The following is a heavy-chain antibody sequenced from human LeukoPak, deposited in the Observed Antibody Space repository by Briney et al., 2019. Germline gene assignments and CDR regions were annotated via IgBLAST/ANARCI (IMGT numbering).Heavy chain of an antibody. J-gene: IGHJ4*01. Sequence: GRSLRLSCAASGFTFDDYAIHWVRQAPGKGLEWVSGITWNSGSVGYADSVKGRFTISRKNARNSLYLQMNSLRADDTALYYCAKARSRITMVPPLDYWGHGTLVTVSS. CDR2: ITWNSGSV. CDR3: AKARSRITMVPPLDY. D-gene: IGHD3-10*01. V-gene: IGHV3-9*01. CDR1: GFTFDDYA.